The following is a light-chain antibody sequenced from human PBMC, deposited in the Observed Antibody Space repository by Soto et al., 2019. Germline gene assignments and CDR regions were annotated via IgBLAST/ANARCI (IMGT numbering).Light chain of an antibody. CDR2: FAS. J-gene: IGKJ4*01. Sequence: IVMTQSPATLSLSPGDPATLSCRASQSLNNNLAWYQQKPGQGPRLLIYFASTRATGIPARFSGSGSGTEFSLTISSLQSEDFASYYCQQYSAWPLTVSGGTKVETK. CDR1: QSLNNN. V-gene: IGKV3-15*01. CDR3: QQYSAWPLT.